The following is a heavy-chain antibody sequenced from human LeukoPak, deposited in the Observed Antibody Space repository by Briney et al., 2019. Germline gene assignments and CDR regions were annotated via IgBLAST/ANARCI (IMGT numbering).Heavy chain of an antibody. CDR2: IRYDGSNK. Sequence: GGSLRLSCVASGFTFSSYGMHWVRQAPGKGLEWVAFIRYDGSNKYYADSVKGRFTISRDNSKNTLYLQMNSLRAEDTAVYYCAKEAGWDFWTGWGGGYYYYMDVWGKGTTVTVSS. CDR1: GFTFSSYG. J-gene: IGHJ6*03. V-gene: IGHV3-30*02. D-gene: IGHD3/OR15-3a*01. CDR3: AKEAGWDFWTGWGGGYYYYMDV.